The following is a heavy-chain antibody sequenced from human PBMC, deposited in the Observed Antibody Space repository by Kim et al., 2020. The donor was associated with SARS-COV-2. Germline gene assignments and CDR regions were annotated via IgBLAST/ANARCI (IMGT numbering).Heavy chain of an antibody. Sequence: GGSLRLSCTASGFTFGDYAMSWFRQAPGKGLEWVGFIRSKAYGGTTEYAASVKGRFTISRDDSKSIAYLQMNSLKTEDTAVYYCTYSGLNCSGGSCSYYYGMDVWGQGTTVTASS. CDR1: GFTFGDYA. D-gene: IGHD2-15*01. V-gene: IGHV3-49*03. CDR3: TYSGLNCSGGSCSYYYGMDV. J-gene: IGHJ6*02. CDR2: IRSKAYGGTT.